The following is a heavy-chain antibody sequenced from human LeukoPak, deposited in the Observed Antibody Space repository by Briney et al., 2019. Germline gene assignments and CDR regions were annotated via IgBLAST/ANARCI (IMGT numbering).Heavy chain of an antibody. V-gene: IGHV1-18*01. Sequence: ASVKVSCKASGYTFATYGFCWVRQAPGHALEWMGWISANTGKTDYARKFQGRVTMTTDTSTSTAYMELRSLRPDDTAVYYCAKVAGDRMDYWGQGTLLTVSS. J-gene: IGHJ4*02. CDR2: ISANTGKT. D-gene: IGHD6-13*01. CDR3: AKVAGDRMDY. CDR1: GYTFATYG.